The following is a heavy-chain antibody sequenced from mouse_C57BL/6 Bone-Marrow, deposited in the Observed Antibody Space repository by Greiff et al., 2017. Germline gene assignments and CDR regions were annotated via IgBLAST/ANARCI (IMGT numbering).Heavy chain of an antibody. Sequence: VQLQQSVAELVRPGASVKLSCTASGFTITNTYMHWVKQRPEQGLEWIGRIDPANGNTNYAPKFKGKATITADTSSNTAYLQLSSLTSEDTAVYYCARYGYDPYAMDYWGQGTSVTVSS. J-gene: IGHJ4*01. D-gene: IGHD2-2*01. CDR2: IDPANGNT. CDR3: ARYGYDPYAMDY. CDR1: GFTITNTY. V-gene: IGHV14-3*01.